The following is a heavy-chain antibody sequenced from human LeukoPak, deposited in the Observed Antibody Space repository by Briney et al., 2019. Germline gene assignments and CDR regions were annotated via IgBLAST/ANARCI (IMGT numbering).Heavy chain of an antibody. CDR3: ARGGTYYPCIDY. V-gene: IGHV1-18*01. CDR2: VSAYNGKT. J-gene: IGHJ4*02. D-gene: IGHD1-26*01. CDR1: GYTFTTTY. Sequence: ASVKVSCKTSGYTFTTTYINWVRQAPGQGLEWMGWVSAYNGKTSYAQKFQGRVTMTIDTSTTTAYMDLTSLTFDDTAVYYCARGGTYYPCIDYWGQGTLVTV.